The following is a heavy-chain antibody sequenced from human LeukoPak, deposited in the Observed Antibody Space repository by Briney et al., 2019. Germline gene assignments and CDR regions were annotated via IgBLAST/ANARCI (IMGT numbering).Heavy chain of an antibody. CDR1: GITFSSHT. J-gene: IGHJ4*02. Sequence: GGSLRLSCAASGITFSSHTMNWVRQAPGKGLEWVSSISSSSSYIYYAGSVKGRFTISRDNAKNSLYLQMNSLRAEDTAVYYCAKAEGYDILTGLDYWGQGTLVTVSS. V-gene: IGHV3-21*04. CDR3: AKAEGYDILTGLDY. CDR2: ISSSSSYI. D-gene: IGHD3-9*01.